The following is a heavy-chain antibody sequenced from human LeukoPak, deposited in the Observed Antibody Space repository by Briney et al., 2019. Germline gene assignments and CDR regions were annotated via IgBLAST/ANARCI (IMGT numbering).Heavy chain of an antibody. V-gene: IGHV1-18*01. Sequence: GASVKVSCKASGYTFTSYGISWVRQAPGQGLEWMGWISGYNGNTNYAQKLQGRVTMTTDTSTTTAYMELRSLRSDDTAVYYCARVENYYDAFDIWGQGTMVTVSS. CDR3: ARVENYYDAFDI. CDR2: ISGYNGNT. D-gene: IGHD3-10*01. CDR1: GYTFTSYG. J-gene: IGHJ3*02.